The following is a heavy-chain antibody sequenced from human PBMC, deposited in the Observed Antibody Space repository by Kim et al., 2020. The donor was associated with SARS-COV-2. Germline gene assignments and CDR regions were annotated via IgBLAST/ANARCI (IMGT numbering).Heavy chain of an antibody. Sequence: SETLSLTCAVSGGSISSSNWWCWVRQPPGKGLEWIGEIYHSGSTNYNPSLKSRVTISVDKSKNQFSLKLSSVTAADTAVYYCARGRTARRSGMDVWGQGTTVTVSS. CDR2: IYHSGST. D-gene: IGHD5-18*01. CDR1: GGSISSSNW. CDR3: ARGRTARRSGMDV. V-gene: IGHV4-4*02. J-gene: IGHJ6*02.